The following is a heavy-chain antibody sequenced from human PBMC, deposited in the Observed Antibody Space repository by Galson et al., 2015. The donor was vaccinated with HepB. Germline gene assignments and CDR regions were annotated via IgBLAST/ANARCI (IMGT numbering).Heavy chain of an antibody. V-gene: IGHV3-23*01. D-gene: IGHD2-15*01. CDR3: ARVSDRCGGTCYASTNWFDP. CDR1: GFSFNNYA. J-gene: IGHJ5*02. CDR2: ISHGGGET. Sequence: SLRLSCAASGFSFNNYAMAWVRQAPGKGLEWVSDISHGGGETYYAGSVKGRFTISRDNSKNTLFLQMNRLRAEDTAVYYCARVSDRCGGTCYASTNWFDPWGQGTLVTVSS.